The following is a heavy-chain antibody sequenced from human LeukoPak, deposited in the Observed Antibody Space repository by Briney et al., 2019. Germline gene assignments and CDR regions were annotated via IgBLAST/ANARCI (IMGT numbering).Heavy chain of an antibody. CDR2: INPNSGST. J-gene: IGHJ4*02. Sequence: ASVKVSCKASGYTFTGYYMHWVRQAPGQGLEWMGWINPNSGSTNYAHKFQDRVTMTRDTSINTAYMELSNLRSDDTAVYFCARELGVAAAGPLDYWGQGTLVTVSS. CDR3: ARELGVAAAGPLDY. CDR1: GYTFTGYY. V-gene: IGHV1-2*02. D-gene: IGHD6-13*01.